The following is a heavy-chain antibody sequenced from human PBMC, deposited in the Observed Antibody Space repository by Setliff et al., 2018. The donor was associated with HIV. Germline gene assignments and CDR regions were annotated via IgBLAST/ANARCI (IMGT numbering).Heavy chain of an antibody. CDR2: IYYSGTT. CDR1: GGSISSTSYY. Sequence: SETLSLTCTVSGGSISSTSYYWGWIRQSPGKGLEWIGSIYYSGTTYYNPSRKSRATLYVDTSKNQFSLRLSSVTAADTAVYYCAREVRVVLPAAASGNYYYYYYMDVWGKGTTVTVSS. D-gene: IGHD2-2*01. J-gene: IGHJ6*03. CDR3: AREVRVVLPAAASGNYYYYYYMDV. V-gene: IGHV4-39*07.